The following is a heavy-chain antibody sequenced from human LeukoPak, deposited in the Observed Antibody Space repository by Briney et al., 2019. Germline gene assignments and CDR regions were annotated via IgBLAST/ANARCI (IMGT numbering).Heavy chain of an antibody. CDR1: GYTFTGYY. V-gene: IGHV1-2*02. Sequence: GASVKVSCKASGYTFTGYYMHWVRQAPGQGLEWMGWINPNSGGTNYAQKFQGRVTMTRDTSISTAYMELSRPRSDDTAVYYCARLREYCTNGVCYLYYGMDVWGQGTTVTVSS. J-gene: IGHJ6*02. D-gene: IGHD2-8*01. CDR3: ARLREYCTNGVCYLYYGMDV. CDR2: INPNSGGT.